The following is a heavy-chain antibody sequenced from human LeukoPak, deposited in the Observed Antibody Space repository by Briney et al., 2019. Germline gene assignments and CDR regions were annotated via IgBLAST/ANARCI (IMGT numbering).Heavy chain of an antibody. V-gene: IGHV4-39*01. D-gene: IGHD5-18*01. CDR1: GGSISSSSYY. J-gene: IGHJ4*02. CDR2: IYYSGST. Sequence: SETLSLTCTVSGGSISSSSYYWGWIRQPPGKGLEWIGSIYYSGSTYYNPSLKSRVTISVDTSMNQFSLKLSSVTAADTAVYYCARHGRIQLWLNYWGQGTLVTVSS. CDR3: ARHGRIQLWLNY.